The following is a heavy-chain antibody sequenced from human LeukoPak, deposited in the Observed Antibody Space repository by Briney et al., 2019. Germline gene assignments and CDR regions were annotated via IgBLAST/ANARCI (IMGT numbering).Heavy chain of an antibody. V-gene: IGHV3-23*01. CDR3: AKDEVFGGELELPGY. CDR1: GFTFSSYA. Sequence: PGGSLRLSCAASGFTFSSYAMSWVRQAPGKGLEWVSAISGSGGSTYYADSVKGRFTISRDNSKSTLYLQMNSLRAEDTAVYYCAKDEVFGGELELPGYWGQGTLVTVSS. D-gene: IGHD1-7*01. CDR2: ISGSGGST. J-gene: IGHJ4*02.